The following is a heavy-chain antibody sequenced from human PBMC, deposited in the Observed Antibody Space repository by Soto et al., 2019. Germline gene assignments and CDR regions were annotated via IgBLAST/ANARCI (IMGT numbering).Heavy chain of an antibody. Sequence: QVQLQESGPGLVKPSQTLSLSCTVSGASMSDYYGSWIRQSPGKGLEHIGYLHYSGSDNYNPSLKCRVTLSMDRSKNQFSLRLSSVTAADTAIYYCARSGYSFAVAVWGQGILVTVSS. D-gene: IGHD6-13*01. V-gene: IGHV4-59*01. CDR1: GASMSDYY. J-gene: IGHJ4*02. CDR2: LHYSGSD. CDR3: ARSGYSFAVAV.